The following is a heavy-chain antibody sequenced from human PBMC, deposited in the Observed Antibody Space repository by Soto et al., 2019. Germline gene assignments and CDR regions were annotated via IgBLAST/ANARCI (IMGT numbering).Heavy chain of an antibody. CDR2: IYYSGST. CDR3: ARVGHYYDSSGYYCDY. Sequence: PSETLSLTCTVSGGSISTYYWTWIRQPPGKGLELIGYIYYSGSTNYNPSLKSRVTISIDTSKNQFSLKLSSVTAADTAVYYCARVGHYYDSSGYYCDYWGQGTLVTVSS. CDR1: GGSISTYY. D-gene: IGHD3-22*01. J-gene: IGHJ4*02. V-gene: IGHV4-59*08.